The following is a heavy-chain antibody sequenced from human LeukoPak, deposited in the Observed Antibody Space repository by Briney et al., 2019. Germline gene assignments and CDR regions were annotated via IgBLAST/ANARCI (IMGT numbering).Heavy chain of an antibody. J-gene: IGHJ3*02. D-gene: IGHD3-22*01. Sequence: SETLSLTCTVSGGSISSYYWSWIRQPPGKGLEWIGYIYYSGSTNYNPSLKSRVTIPVDTSKNQFSLKLSSVTAADTAVYYCARASHYYDSSGYHRGGAFDIWGQGTMVTVSS. V-gene: IGHV4-59*08. CDR2: IYYSGST. CDR1: GGSISSYY. CDR3: ARASHYYDSSGYHRGGAFDI.